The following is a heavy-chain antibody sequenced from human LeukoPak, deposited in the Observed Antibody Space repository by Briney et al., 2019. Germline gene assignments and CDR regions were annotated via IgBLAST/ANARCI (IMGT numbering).Heavy chain of an antibody. V-gene: IGHV3-30*02. Sequence: GGSLRLSCAASGFTFSSYGMHWVRQAPGKGLEWVAFIRYDGSNKYYADSVKGRFTISRDNSKNTLYLQMNSLRAEDTAVYYCAKDLEYSSSSYWGQGTLVTVSS. CDR1: GFTFSSYG. D-gene: IGHD6-6*01. CDR3: AKDLEYSSSSY. J-gene: IGHJ4*02. CDR2: IRYDGSNK.